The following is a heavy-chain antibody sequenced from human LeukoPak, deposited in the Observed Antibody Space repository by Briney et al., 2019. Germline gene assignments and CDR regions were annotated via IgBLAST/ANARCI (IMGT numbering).Heavy chain of an antibody. CDR1: GFTFSSYA. D-gene: IGHD3-10*01. V-gene: IGHV3-30-3*01. J-gene: IGHJ5*02. CDR2: ISYDGSNK. CDR3: AREGEELLRRWWFDP. Sequence: GGSLRLSCAASGFTFSSYAMHWVRQAPGKGLEWVAVISYDGSNKYYADSVKGRFTISRDNSKNTLYLQMNSLRAEDTAVYYCAREGEELLRRWWFDPWGQGTLVTVSS.